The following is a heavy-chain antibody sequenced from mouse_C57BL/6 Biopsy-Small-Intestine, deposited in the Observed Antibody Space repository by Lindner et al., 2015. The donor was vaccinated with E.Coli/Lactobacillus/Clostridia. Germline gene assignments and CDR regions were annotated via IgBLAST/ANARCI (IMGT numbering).Heavy chain of an antibody. V-gene: IGHV1-54*01. CDR1: GYVFTNYL. J-gene: IGHJ2*01. Sequence: VQLQESGAELVRPGTSVKVSCKASGYVFTNYLIEWVKQRPGQGLEWIGVINPGSGGTNYNEKFKGKATLTADKSSSTAYMQLSSLTSEDSAVYFCASYGNFDYWGQGTTLTVSS. D-gene: IGHD2-1*01. CDR3: ASYGNFDY. CDR2: INPGSGGT.